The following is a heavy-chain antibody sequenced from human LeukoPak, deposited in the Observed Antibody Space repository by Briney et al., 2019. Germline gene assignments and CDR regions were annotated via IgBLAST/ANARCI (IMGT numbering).Heavy chain of an antibody. Sequence: SETLSLTCTVSGGSISSSSYYWGWIRQPPGRGLEWIGYIYYSGSTYYNPSLKSRVTILLDTSENHFSLKLTSVTAADTAVYYCAREWDTSSFDPRASGDYWGQGTPVTVSS. D-gene: IGHD3-9*01. CDR3: AREWDTSSFDPRASGDY. J-gene: IGHJ4*02. CDR2: IYYSGST. CDR1: GGSISSSSYY. V-gene: IGHV4-39*02.